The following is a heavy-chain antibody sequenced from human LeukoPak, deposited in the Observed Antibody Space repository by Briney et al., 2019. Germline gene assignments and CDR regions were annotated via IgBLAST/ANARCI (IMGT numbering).Heavy chain of an antibody. J-gene: IGHJ4*02. V-gene: IGHV3-30*03. CDR3: ARKAVTGSGPAHFDY. CDR1: GFTFITCG. CDR2: ISYGDGRAK. Sequence: PGGSLRLSCAASGFTFITCGIHWVRQAPGKGLEWVAVISYGDGRAKFYADSVKGRFTISRDNSKNTLYLQMNSLSAEDTAVYYCARKAVTGSGPAHFDYWGQGTLVTVSS. D-gene: IGHD6-19*01.